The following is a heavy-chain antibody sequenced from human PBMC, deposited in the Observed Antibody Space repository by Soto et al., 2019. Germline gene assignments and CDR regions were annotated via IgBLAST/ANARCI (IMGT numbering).Heavy chain of an antibody. D-gene: IGHD2-2*01. CDR2: ISSSGSTI. J-gene: IGHJ4*02. V-gene: IGHV3-48*03. Sequence: GGSLRLSCAASGFTFSSYEMNWVRQAPGKGLEWVSYISSSGSTIYYADSVKGRFTISRDNAKNSLYLQMNSLRAEDTAVYYCAKDWRIVVVPAAIGGDYWGQGTLVTVSS. CDR3: AKDWRIVVVPAAIGGDY. CDR1: GFTFSSYE.